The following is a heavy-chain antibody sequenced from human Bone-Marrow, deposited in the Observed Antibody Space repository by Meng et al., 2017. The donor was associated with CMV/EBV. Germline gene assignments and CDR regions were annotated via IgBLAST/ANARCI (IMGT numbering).Heavy chain of an antibody. V-gene: IGHV3-30-3*01. CDR1: GFTFSSYA. CDR2: ISYDGSNK. D-gene: IGHD3-22*01. CDR3: ARERLLIIDY. J-gene: IGHJ4*02. Sequence: LSGAASGFTFSSYAMHWVRQAPGKGLEWVAVISYDGSNKYYADSVKGRFTISRDNSKNTLYLQMNSLRAEDTAVYYCARERLLIIDYWGQGTLVTVSS.